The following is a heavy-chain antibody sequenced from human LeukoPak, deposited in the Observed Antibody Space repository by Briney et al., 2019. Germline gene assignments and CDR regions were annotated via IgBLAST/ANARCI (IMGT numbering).Heavy chain of an antibody. J-gene: IGHJ3*02. V-gene: IGHV3-9*01. CDR1: GFTFDDYA. CDR2: ISWNSGSI. Sequence: PGRSLRLSCAASGFTFDDYAMHWVRQAPGKGLEWVSGISWNSGSIGYADSVKGRFTISRDNAKNSLYLQMNSLRAEDTALYYCAKDGPNDAFDIWGQGTMVTVSS. CDR3: AKDGPNDAFDI.